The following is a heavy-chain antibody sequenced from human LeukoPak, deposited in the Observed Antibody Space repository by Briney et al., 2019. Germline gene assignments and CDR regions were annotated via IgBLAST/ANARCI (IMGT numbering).Heavy chain of an antibody. CDR2: ISDSGGST. V-gene: IGHV3-23*01. J-gene: IGHJ4*02. Sequence: GGSVRLSCAASGFTFSSYAMSWVRQAPGKGLEWVSGISDSGGSTYYADSVRGRFTISRDNSKNALYLQMNTLRAEDTAVYYCAKAAAGALFQVDYWGQGTLVAVSS. D-gene: IGHD6-13*01. CDR3: AKAAAGALFQVDY. CDR1: GFTFSSYA.